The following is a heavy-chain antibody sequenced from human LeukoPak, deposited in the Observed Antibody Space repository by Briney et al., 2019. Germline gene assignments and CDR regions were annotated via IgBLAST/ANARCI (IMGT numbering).Heavy chain of an antibody. CDR3: TMSSRMVRGVIGYYYGMDV. D-gene: IGHD3-10*01. J-gene: IGHJ6*04. Sequence: GGSLRLSCAASGFTFSGSAMHWVRQASGKGLEWVGRIRSKANSYATAYAASVKGRSTISRDDSKNTAYLQMNSLKTEDTAVYYCTMSSRMVRGVIGYYYGMDVWGKGTTVTVSS. V-gene: IGHV3-73*01. CDR1: GFTFSGSA. CDR2: IRSKANSYAT.